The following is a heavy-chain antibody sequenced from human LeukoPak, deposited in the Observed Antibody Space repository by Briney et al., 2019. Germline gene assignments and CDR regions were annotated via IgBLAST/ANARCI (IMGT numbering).Heavy chain of an antibody. CDR1: GGSISSYY. J-gene: IGHJ4*02. V-gene: IGHV4-4*07. D-gene: IGHD3-10*01. Sequence: SETLSLTCTVSGGSISSYYWSWIRQPAGKGLEWIGRIYTSGSTNYNPSLKSRVTMSVATSKNQFSLKLSSVTAADTAVYYCARDRLLWFGELLTFDYWGQGTLVTVSS. CDR2: IYTSGST. CDR3: ARDRLLWFGELLTFDY.